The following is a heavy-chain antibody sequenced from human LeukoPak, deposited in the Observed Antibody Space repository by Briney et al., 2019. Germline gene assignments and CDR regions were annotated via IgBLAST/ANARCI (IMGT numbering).Heavy chain of an antibody. D-gene: IGHD3-22*01. CDR1: GGSISDYY. CDR2: IYYSGST. CDR3: ARSVVVIGAFDI. V-gene: IGHV4-59*01. Sequence: SETLSLTCTVSGGSISDYYWSWIRQPPGKGRECIGYIYYSGSTNYNPSLTSRVTMSVDTSKKQFSLKLSSVTGADTAVYYCARSVVVIGAFDIWGQGTMVTVSS. J-gene: IGHJ3*02.